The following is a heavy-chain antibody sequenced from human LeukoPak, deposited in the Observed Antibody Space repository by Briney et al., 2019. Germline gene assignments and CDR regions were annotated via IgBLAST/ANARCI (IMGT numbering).Heavy chain of an antibody. Sequence: GGSLRLSCAASGFTFRTYAMSWVRQAPGKGLEWVSSIRSSGESTYYADSVKGRFTISRDNSRNTVFLQMKSLTAEDTAVYYCAKEVRESAWFYFDYWGQGTLVTVSS. J-gene: IGHJ4*02. D-gene: IGHD3-10*01. CDR2: IRSSGEST. CDR1: GFTFRTYA. V-gene: IGHV3-23*01. CDR3: AKEVRESAWFYFDY.